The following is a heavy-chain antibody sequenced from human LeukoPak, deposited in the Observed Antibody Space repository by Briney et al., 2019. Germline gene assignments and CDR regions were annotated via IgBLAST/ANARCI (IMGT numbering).Heavy chain of an antibody. J-gene: IGHJ4*02. CDR2: IYPGDSDT. D-gene: IGHD5-12*01. CDR1: GYSFTSYW. Sequence: GESLKISCKGSGYSFTSYWIGWVRQMPGKGLEWMGIIYPGDSDTRYSSSFQGQVTISADKSISTAYLQWSSLKASDTAMYYCARQWLSGYSGYDSGFDYWGQGTLVTVSS. V-gene: IGHV5-51*01. CDR3: ARQWLSGYSGYDSGFDY.